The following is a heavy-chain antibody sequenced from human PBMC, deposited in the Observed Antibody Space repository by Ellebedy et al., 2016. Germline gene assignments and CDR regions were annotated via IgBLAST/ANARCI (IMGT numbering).Heavy chain of an antibody. D-gene: IGHD3-22*01. CDR2: IYYSGST. CDR1: GGSISSYY. J-gene: IGHJ4*02. V-gene: IGHV4-59*01. Sequence: GSLRLXXTVSGGSISSYYWSWIRQPPGKGLEWIGYIYYSGSTNYNPSLKSRVTISVDTSKNQFSLKLSSVTAADTAVYYCAREARLYDSSGYFDYWGQGTLVTVSS. CDR3: AREARLYDSSGYFDY.